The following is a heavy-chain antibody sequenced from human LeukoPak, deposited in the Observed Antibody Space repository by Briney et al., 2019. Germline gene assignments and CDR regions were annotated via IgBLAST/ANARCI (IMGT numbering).Heavy chain of an antibody. V-gene: IGHV1-8*03. Sequence: ASVKVSCKASGYTVTSYDNNWVRQATGQGLEWKGWMNPNSGNTGYAQKFQGRVTIPRNTSISTAYMELSSLRSGDTAVYDSARAGEGIFDYWGQGTLVTVSS. CDR2: MNPNSGNT. J-gene: IGHJ4*02. D-gene: IGHD3-10*01. CDR3: ARAGEGIFDY. CDR1: GYTVTSYD.